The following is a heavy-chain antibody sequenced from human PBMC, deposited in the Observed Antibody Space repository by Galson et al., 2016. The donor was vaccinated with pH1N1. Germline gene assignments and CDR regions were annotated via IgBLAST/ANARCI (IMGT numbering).Heavy chain of an antibody. J-gene: IGHJ4*02. Sequence: SLRLSCAASGFTFSSSGMHWVRQAPGKGLEWVAVISYDGSYKYYADSVKGRFTISRDNSKNTLYLQMNSLRAEDTAVYYCAKSQYYHDSSGYSFDYWGQGTLVTVSS. CDR2: ISYDGSYK. CDR3: AKSQYYHDSSGYSFDY. V-gene: IGHV3-30*18. CDR1: GFTFSSSG. D-gene: IGHD3-22*01.